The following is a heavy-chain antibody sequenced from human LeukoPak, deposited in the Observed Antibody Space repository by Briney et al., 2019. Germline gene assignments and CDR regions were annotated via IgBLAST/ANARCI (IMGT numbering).Heavy chain of an antibody. CDR1: GFTFSSYS. D-gene: IGHD5-18*01. CDR3: ARHLSGVTGYTYGRGIDY. V-gene: IGHV3-7*01. J-gene: IGHJ4*02. Sequence: GGSLRLSCAASGFTFSSYSMSWVRQAPGKGLEWVANIKKDGSEKYYVDSVKGRFTISRDNAKTSLYLQMISLRAEDTAVYYCARHLSGVTGYTYGRGIDYWGQGTLVTVSS. CDR2: IKKDGSEK.